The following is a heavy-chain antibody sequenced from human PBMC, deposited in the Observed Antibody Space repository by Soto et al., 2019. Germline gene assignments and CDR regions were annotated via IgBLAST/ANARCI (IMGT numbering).Heavy chain of an antibody. CDR2: IHSGGDT. Sequence: EVQLVESGGDLVQPGGSLRLSCAASGFAVSSNYMTWVRQAPGKGLEWVSVIHSGGDTHYADSVRGRFTISRDNSKNTLYLQMNCLRAEDTDVYYRARSRTGTTYGGMDVWGQGTTVTVSS. D-gene: IGHD1-7*01. CDR1: GFAVSSNY. J-gene: IGHJ6*02. V-gene: IGHV3-66*01. CDR3: ARSRTGTTYGGMDV.